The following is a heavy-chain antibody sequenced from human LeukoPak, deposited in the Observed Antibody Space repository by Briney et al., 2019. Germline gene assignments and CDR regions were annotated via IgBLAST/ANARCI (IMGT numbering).Heavy chain of an antibody. J-gene: IGHJ5*02. D-gene: IGHD3-3*01. Sequence: ASVKVSCKASGYTFTSHDINWVRQATGQGLEWMGWMNPNSGNTGYAQKFQGRVTITRNTSISTAYMELSSLRSEDTAVYYCARGGYDFWSGYYSQMYNWFDPWGQGTLVTVSS. V-gene: IGHV1-8*03. CDR1: GYTFTSHD. CDR2: MNPNSGNT. CDR3: ARGGYDFWSGYYSQMYNWFDP.